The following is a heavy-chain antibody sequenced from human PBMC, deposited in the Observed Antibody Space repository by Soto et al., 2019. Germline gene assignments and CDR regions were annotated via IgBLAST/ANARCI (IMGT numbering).Heavy chain of an antibody. CDR1: GLTFSNAW. Sequence: EEQLVESGGGLVKPGGSLRLSCAASGLTFSNAWMSWVRQAPGKGLEWVGRIKSNTAGGTADYPAPVTGRFTISRDDSKSTLALYMNSLKTGDTAVYFCTRESRHSSGWYGAFDIWGQGTMVTVSS. V-gene: IGHV3-15*01. CDR2: IKSNTAGGTA. CDR3: TRESRHSSGWYGAFDI. D-gene: IGHD6-19*01. J-gene: IGHJ3*02.